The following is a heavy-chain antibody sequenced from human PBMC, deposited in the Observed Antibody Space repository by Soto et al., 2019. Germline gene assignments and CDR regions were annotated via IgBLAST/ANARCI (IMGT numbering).Heavy chain of an antibody. CDR1: GGSISSGGYS. J-gene: IGHJ4*02. CDR3: ARFIAAAGTYYFDY. D-gene: IGHD6-13*01. CDR2: IYHSGST. V-gene: IGHV4-30-2*01. Sequence: PSETLSLTCAVSGGSISSGGYSWSWIRQPPGKGLEWIGEIYHSGSTNYNPSLKSRVTISVDKSKNQFSLKLSSVTAADTAVYYCARFIAAAGTYYFDYWGQGTLVTVSS.